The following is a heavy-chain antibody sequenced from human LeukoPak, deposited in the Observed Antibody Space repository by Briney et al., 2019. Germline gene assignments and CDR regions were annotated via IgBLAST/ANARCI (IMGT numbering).Heavy chain of an antibody. D-gene: IGHD6-19*01. V-gene: IGHV3-30*02. J-gene: IGHJ4*02. Sequence: PGGSLRLSCAASGFTFSSFGMHWVRQAPGQGLEWVAFIRYDGTNKYYADSVKGRFTISRDNAKNSLYLQMNSLRAEDTAVYYCASPYSQVAVAGTWCLGYWGQGTLVTVSS. CDR2: IRYDGTNK. CDR3: ASPYSQVAVAGTWCLGY. CDR1: GFTFSSFG.